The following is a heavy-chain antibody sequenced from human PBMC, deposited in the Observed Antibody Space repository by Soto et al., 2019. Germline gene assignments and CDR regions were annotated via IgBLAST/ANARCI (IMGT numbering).Heavy chain of an antibody. CDR3: ARHGIAARGPDF. CDR2: IDPIDSYT. V-gene: IGHV5-10-1*01. J-gene: IGHJ4*02. D-gene: IGHD6-6*01. CDR1: GYRFTSYW. Sequence: GESLKISCEGSGYRFTSYWISWVRQMPGKGLEWMGRIDPIDSYTNYSPSFQGHVSISADKSSATAYLQWSSLKASDTAIYYCARHGIAARGPDFWGQGTVVTVSS.